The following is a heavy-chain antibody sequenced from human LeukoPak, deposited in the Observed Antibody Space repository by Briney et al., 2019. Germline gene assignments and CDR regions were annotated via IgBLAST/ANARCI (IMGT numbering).Heavy chain of an antibody. Sequence: SETLSLTCAIFGGSISSSNWWSWVRQPPAKGLEWIGEIYHSGSTIYNPSLKSRVTISVDKSKNQFSLKLSSVTAADTAVYYCVRVVVRGVIIDAFDIWGQGTMVTVSS. J-gene: IGHJ3*02. CDR1: GGSISSSNW. V-gene: IGHV4-4*02. CDR3: VRVVVRGVIIDAFDI. CDR2: IYHSGST. D-gene: IGHD3-10*01.